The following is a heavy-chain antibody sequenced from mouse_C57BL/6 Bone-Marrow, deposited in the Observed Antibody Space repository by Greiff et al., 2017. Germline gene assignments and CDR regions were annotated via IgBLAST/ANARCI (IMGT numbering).Heavy chain of an antibody. V-gene: IGHV2-5*01. D-gene: IGHD1-1*01. J-gene: IGHJ3*01. CDR1: GFSLTSYG. CDR2: IWSGGST. CDR3: AKGISTVPFAY. Sequence: QVQLQQSGPGLVQPSQSLSITCTASGFSLTSYGVHWVSQSPGKGLEWLGGIWSGGSTDHNAAYMSRLSITKDNSKSHVFFTMNSLQADDTAISYCAKGISTVPFAYWGQGTLVTVSA.